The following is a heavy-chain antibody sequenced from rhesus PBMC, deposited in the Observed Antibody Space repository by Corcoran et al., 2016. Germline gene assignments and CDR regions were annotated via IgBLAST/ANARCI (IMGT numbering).Heavy chain of an antibody. CDR3: ARGPQYSKGDY. J-gene: IGHJ4*01. D-gene: IGHD4-23*01. Sequence: QVQLQESGPGLVKPSETLSLTCAVSGGSISGYWWGWIRQPPGKGREWIGYIGGRRGSTYNNPSLKSRVPISTDPSKNQFSLKLSAVTAADTAVYYCARGPQYSKGDYWGQGVLVTVSS. CDR2: IGGRRGST. V-gene: IGHV4-165*01. CDR1: GGSISGYW.